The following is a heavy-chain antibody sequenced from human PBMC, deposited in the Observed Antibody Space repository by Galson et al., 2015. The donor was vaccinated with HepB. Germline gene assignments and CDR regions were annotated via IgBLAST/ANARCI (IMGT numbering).Heavy chain of an antibody. CDR2: IWYDGSNK. V-gene: IGHV3-33*06. CDR3: AKQGDCSGGSCYPSWNYYGMDV. D-gene: IGHD2-15*01. CDR1: GFTFSSYG. Sequence: SLRLSCAASGFTFSSYGMHWVRQAPGKGLEWVAVIWYDGSNKYYADSVKGRFTISRDNSKNTLYLQMNSLRAEDTAVYYCAKQGDCSGGSCYPSWNYYGMDVWGQGTTVTVSS. J-gene: IGHJ6*02.